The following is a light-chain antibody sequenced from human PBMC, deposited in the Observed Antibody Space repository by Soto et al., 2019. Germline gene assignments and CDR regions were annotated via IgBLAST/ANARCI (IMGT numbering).Light chain of an antibody. CDR2: SNN. V-gene: IGLV1-44*01. CDR3: QSYDSTLSARYV. Sequence: QSVLTQPPSASGTPGQRVTISCSGSNSNIGSNTANWYQQLPGTAPKLLMYSNNQRPSGVPDRFSGSKSGTSASLAIRGLQSEDEADYYCQSYDSTLSARYVFGTGTKLTVL. J-gene: IGLJ1*01. CDR1: NSNIGSNT.